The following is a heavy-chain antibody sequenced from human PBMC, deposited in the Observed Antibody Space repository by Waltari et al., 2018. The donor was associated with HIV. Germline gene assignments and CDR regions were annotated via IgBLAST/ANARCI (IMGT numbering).Heavy chain of an antibody. CDR2: IVSKDYPGQI. J-gene: IGHJ4*02. D-gene: IGHD2-8*02. V-gene: IGHV3-49*03. Sequence: EVQLVESGGGLVQPGRPLRLSCKVSGFTFANYALNWLRQAPGKGLEWVAFIVSKDYPGQIEYAPSVRGRFVVSRDDSKNIAYLQMDSLRSDDTAVYYCTSGHVSGGVDFWGPGTLVSVSS. CDR3: TSGHVSGGVDF. CDR1: GFTFANYA.